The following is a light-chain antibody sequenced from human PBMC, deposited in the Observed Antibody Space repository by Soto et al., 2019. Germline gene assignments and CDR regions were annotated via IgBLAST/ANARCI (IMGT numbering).Light chain of an antibody. CDR2: SNN. V-gene: IGLV1-44*01. Sequence: QAVVTQPPSASGTPGQRVTISCSGSSSNIGSNTVNWYQQLPGTAPKLLIYSNNQRPSGVPDRFSGSKSGTSASLAISGLQSEDEADYHCAAWDARLSGVIFGGGTQLTVL. CDR3: AAWDARLSGVI. J-gene: IGLJ2*01. CDR1: SSNIGSNT.